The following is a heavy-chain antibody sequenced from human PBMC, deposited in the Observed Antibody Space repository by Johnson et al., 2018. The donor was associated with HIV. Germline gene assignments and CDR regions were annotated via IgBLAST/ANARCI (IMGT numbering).Heavy chain of an antibody. V-gene: IGHV3-66*02. D-gene: IGHD1-7*01. J-gene: IGHJ3*02. Sequence: VQLVESGGGVVRPGGSLRISCAASGFTFDDYGMTWVRQAPGKGLEWVAVIYSGGSTYYADSVKGRFTISRDNSKNTLYLQMNSLRAEDTAVYYCARARDWNYVDIWGQGTMVTVSS. CDR1: GFTFDDYG. CDR2: IYSGGST. CDR3: ARARDWNYVDI.